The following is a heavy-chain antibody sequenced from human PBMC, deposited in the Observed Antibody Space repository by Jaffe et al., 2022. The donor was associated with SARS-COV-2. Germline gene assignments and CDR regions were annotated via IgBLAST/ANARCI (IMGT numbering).Heavy chain of an antibody. Sequence: QVQLVESGGGVVQPGRSLRLSCAASGFTFSSYAMHWVRQAPGKGLEWVAVISYDGSNKYYADSVKGRFTISRDNSKNTLYLQMNSLRAEDTAVYYCARGAVGSSPSRNKHRTNYYYYYMDVWGKGTTVTVSS. D-gene: IGHD6-19*01. CDR1: GFTFSSYA. V-gene: IGHV3-30*04. CDR2: ISYDGSNK. CDR3: ARGAVGSSPSRNKHRTNYYYYYMDV. J-gene: IGHJ6*03.